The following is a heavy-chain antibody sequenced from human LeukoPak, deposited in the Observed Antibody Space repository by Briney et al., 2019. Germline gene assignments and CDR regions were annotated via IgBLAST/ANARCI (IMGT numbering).Heavy chain of an antibody. Sequence: PSETLSLTCTVSGGSINSYYWSWIRQPPGKGLECIGYIHYTGSTNYNPSLKSRVTISVDTSKNQFSLKLSSVTAADTAVYYCARVPAAGRYYYYYMDVWGKGTTVTVSS. V-gene: IGHV4-59*12. CDR3: ARVPAAGRYYYYYMDV. CDR2: IHYTGST. J-gene: IGHJ6*03. D-gene: IGHD6-13*01. CDR1: GGSINSYY.